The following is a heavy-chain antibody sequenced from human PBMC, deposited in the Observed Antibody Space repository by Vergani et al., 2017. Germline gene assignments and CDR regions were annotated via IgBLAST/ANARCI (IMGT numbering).Heavy chain of an antibody. CDR3: ARDSVYSSSWYGDFDS. Sequence: QVQLVQSGAEVKKPGASVKVSCKASGYTFTSYYMHWVRQAPGQGLEWMGIINPSGGSTSYAQKFQGRVTMTRDTSTSTVYMALSSLRSEDTAVYYCARDSVYSSSWYGDFDSWGQGTLVTVSS. J-gene: IGHJ4*02. CDR1: GYTFTSYY. CDR2: INPSGGST. D-gene: IGHD6-13*01. V-gene: IGHV1-46*03.